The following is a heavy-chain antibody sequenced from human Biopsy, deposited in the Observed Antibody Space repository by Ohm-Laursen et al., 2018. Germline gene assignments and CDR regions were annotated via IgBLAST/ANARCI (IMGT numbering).Heavy chain of an antibody. V-gene: IGHV3-48*01. CDR1: GFTFSHHS. Sequence: GSLRLSCAASGFTFSHHSMNWVRQAPGKGLEWISYISSSSGTRYHADSVNGRFNISRDNAKNSLFLQMNSLRAEDTAIYYCAREQLMVFAMDVWGQGTTVTVSS. J-gene: IGHJ6*02. CDR2: ISSSSGTR. CDR3: AREQLMVFAMDV. D-gene: IGHD2-8*01.